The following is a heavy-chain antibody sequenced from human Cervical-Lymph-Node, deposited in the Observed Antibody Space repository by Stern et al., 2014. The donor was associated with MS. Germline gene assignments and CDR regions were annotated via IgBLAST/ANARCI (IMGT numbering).Heavy chain of an antibody. J-gene: IGHJ5*02. CDR3: AREEQQLVHGNWLTP. CDR2: IYHSGST. V-gene: IGHV4-38-2*02. D-gene: IGHD6-13*01. Sequence: QVQLQESGPGLVKPSETLSLTCTVSGYSISSGYYWGWIRQPPGKGLEWIGTIYHSGSTYYNPSLKSRVTLSVATSKKPLSLKLSSVTAADTAVYYCAREEQQLVHGNWLTPGAREPWSPSPQ. CDR1: GYSISSGYY.